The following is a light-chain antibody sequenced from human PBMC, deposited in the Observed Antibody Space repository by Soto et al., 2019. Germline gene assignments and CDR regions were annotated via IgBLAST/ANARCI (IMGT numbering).Light chain of an antibody. J-gene: IGKJ1*01. CDR1: QSVSSSY. Sequence: EIVLTQSPGPLSLSPGERATLSCRAIQSVSSSYLAWYQQKPGQAPRLLIYGASSRATGIPDRFSGSGSGTEFTLTISSLQSEDFAVYYCQQYNNWPPWTFGQGAKVDIK. V-gene: IGKV3-20*01. CDR3: QQYNNWPPWT. CDR2: GAS.